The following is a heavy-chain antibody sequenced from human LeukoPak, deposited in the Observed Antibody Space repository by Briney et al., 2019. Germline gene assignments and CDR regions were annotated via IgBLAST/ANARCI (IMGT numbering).Heavy chain of an antibody. J-gene: IGHJ5*02. CDR1: GGSISSSSYY. D-gene: IGHD3-10*01. CDR2: IYTSGST. CDR3: ASNYGSGSFQNWFDP. Sequence: SETLSLTCTVSGGSISSSSYYWGWIRQPAGKVLEWIGRIYTSGSTNYNPSLKSRVTMSVDTSKNQFSLKLSSVTAADTAVYYCASNYGSGSFQNWFDPWGQGTLVTVSS. V-gene: IGHV4-61*02.